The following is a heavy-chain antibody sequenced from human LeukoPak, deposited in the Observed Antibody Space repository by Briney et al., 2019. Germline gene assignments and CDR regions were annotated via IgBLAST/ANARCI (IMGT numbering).Heavy chain of an antibody. CDR2: IYTSGST. D-gene: IGHD3-16*01. CDR3: ARNPGLVYYYMDV. J-gene: IGHJ6*03. V-gene: IGHV4-61*02. Sequence: SETLSLTCTVSGGSISSGSYYWSWIRPPAGKGLEWIGRIYTSGSTNYNPSLKSRVTISADTSKNQFSLKLSSVTAADTAVYYCARNPGLVYYYMDVWGKGTTVTVSS. CDR1: GGSISSGSYY.